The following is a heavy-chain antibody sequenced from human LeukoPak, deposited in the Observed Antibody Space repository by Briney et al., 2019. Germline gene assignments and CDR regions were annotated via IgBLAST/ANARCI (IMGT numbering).Heavy chain of an antibody. CDR3: ARSFQGDAFDI. Sequence: SETLSLTCTVSGGSISSGGYCWSWIRPPPGKGLEWIGYIYHSGSTYYNPSLKSRVTVSVDRSKNQFSLKLSSVTAADTAVYYCARSFQGDAFDIWGQGTMVTVSS. V-gene: IGHV4-30-2*01. CDR1: GGSISSGGYC. CDR2: IYHSGST. J-gene: IGHJ3*02.